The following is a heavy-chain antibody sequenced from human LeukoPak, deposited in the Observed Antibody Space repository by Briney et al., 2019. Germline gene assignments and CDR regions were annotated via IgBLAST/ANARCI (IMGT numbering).Heavy chain of an antibody. CDR2: ISSSSSTI. D-gene: IGHD6-19*01. CDR3: ARGLYSSGWYPISGALDI. CDR1: GFTFSSYS. V-gene: IGHV3-48*04. J-gene: IGHJ3*02. Sequence: PGGSLRLSCAASGFTFSSYSMNWVRQAPGKGLEWVSYISSSSSTIYYADSVKGRFTISRDNAKNSLYLQMNSLRAEDTAVYYCARGLYSSGWYPISGALDIWGQGTMVTVSS.